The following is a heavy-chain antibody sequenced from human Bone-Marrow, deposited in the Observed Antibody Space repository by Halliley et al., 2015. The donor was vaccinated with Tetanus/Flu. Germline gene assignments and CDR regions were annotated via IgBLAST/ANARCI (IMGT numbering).Heavy chain of an antibody. Sequence: QMQLVQSGAEVKKPGASVKVSCKASGYTFTSYGISWVRQAPGQGLEWMGWISAHNGNTNYAQKLQGRVTMTTDTSTSTVYMDLRSLRSDDTAVYYCALQFSGYYENGYDAFDIWGQGTMVTVSS. CDR1: GYTFTSYG. CDR2: ISAHNGNT. V-gene: IGHV1-18*04. CDR3: ALQFSGYYENGYDAFDI. J-gene: IGHJ3*02. D-gene: IGHD3-22*01.